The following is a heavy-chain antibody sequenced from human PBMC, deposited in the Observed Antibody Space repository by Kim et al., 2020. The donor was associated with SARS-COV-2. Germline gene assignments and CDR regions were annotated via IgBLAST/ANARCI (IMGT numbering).Heavy chain of an antibody. CDR3: ARDHHDSSGHDYYGMDV. J-gene: IGHJ6*02. V-gene: IGHV3-48*02. Sequence: VKGRFTISRDNAKNSLYLQMNSLRDEDTAVYYCARDHHDSSGHDYYGMDVWGQGTTVTVSS. D-gene: IGHD3-22*01.